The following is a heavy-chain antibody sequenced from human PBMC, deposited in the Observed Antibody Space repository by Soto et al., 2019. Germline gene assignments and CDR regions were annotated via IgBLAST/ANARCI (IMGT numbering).Heavy chain of an antibody. CDR1: GFTFSDYY. D-gene: IGHD3-10*01. CDR2: ISSSSSYT. V-gene: IGHV3-11*06. CDR3: ARDRYYYGSRLGGMDV. Sequence: GGSLRLSCAASGFTFSDYYMSWIRQAPGKGLEWVSYISSSSSYTNYADSVKGRFTISRDNAKNSLYLQMNSLRAEDTAVYYCARDRYYYGSRLGGMDVWGQGTTVTVSS. J-gene: IGHJ6*02.